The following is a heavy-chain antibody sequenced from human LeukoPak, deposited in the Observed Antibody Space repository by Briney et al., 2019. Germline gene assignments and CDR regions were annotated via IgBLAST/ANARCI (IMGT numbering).Heavy chain of an antibody. CDR2: ISSGGTTI. CDR3: ARARLSVAGDYFDY. V-gene: IGHV3-11*01. D-gene: IGHD6-19*01. CDR1: GFAFSDYY. J-gene: IGHJ4*02. Sequence: GGSLRLSCAASGFAFSDYYMTWIRQAPGKGLEWVSYISSGGTTIYYADSVKGRFTISRDNAKNSLYLQMSSLRAEDTAVYYCARARLSVAGDYFDYWGQGTLVTVSS.